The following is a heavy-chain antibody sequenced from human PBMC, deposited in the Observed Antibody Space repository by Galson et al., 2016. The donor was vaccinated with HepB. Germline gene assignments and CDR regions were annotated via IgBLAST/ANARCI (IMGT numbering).Heavy chain of an antibody. CDR2: IHYSGST. CDR3: ARDPDGWLTAPPPYFDY. D-gene: IGHD5-24*01. CDR1: GGSMNSYY. V-gene: IGHV4-59*12. Sequence: SETLSLTCTVSGGSMNSYYWNWIRQSPGKGMEWIGSIHYSGSTNYNPSLTSRVTISLDTSENRFSLKVTSVAAPDTAVYYCARDPDGWLTAPPPYFDYWGQGILVTVSS. J-gene: IGHJ4*02.